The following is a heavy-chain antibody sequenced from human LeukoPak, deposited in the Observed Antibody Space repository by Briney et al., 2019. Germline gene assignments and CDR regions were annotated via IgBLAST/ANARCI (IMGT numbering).Heavy chain of an antibody. Sequence: GSLRLSCAASGFTFSSYEMNWVRQAPGKGLEWVSYISSSGSTIYYADSVKGRFTISRDNSKNTLYLQMNSLRAEDTAVYYCAKGDSAPRYYYYYGMDVWGQGTTVTVSS. CDR2: ISSSGSTI. D-gene: IGHD3-22*01. V-gene: IGHV3-48*03. CDR1: GFTFSSYE. J-gene: IGHJ6*02. CDR3: AKGDSAPRYYYYYGMDV.